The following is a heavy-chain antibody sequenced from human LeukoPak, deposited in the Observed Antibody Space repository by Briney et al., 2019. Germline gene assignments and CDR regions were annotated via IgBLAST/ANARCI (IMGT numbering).Heavy chain of an antibody. CDR3: AKDILSQYYYDSSRRRGYNFDY. Sequence: QPGRSLRLSCAASGFTFNDYAMHWVRQAPGKGLEWVSGISWNSDTIGYADSVKGRFTISRDNAKNSLYLQMNSLRAEDTALYYCAKDILSQYYYDSSRRRGYNFDYWGQGTLVTVSS. CDR2: ISWNSDTI. CDR1: GFTFNDYA. V-gene: IGHV3-9*01. J-gene: IGHJ4*02. D-gene: IGHD3-22*01.